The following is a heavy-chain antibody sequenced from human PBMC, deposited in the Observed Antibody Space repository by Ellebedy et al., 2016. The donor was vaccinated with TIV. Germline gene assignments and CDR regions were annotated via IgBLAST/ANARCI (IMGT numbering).Heavy chain of an antibody. CDR3: VRDIAVAGGI. CDR2: ITSSSSFI. CDR1: GFTFSSKT. D-gene: IGHD6-19*01. J-gene: IGHJ4*02. Sequence: GESLKISCAASGFTFSSKTMNWVRQAPGKGLEWVSSITSSSSFIYYADSVKGRFTMSRDNAKNSLFLHMTSLRADDTAVYYCVRDIAVAGGIWGQGTLVTVSS. V-gene: IGHV3-21*01.